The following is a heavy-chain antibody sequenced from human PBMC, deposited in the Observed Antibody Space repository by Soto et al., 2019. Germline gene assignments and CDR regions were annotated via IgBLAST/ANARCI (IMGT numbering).Heavy chain of an antibody. Sequence: GGSLRLSCTASGFTFGDYAMSWVRQAPGKGLEWVGFIRSKAYGGTTEYAASVKGRFTISRDDSKSIAYLQMNSLKTEDTAVYYCTSELYSGNFDYWGRGTLVTVS. CDR2: IRSKAYGGTT. CDR3: TSELYSGNFDY. D-gene: IGHD1-26*01. CDR1: GFTFGDYA. V-gene: IGHV3-49*04. J-gene: IGHJ4*02.